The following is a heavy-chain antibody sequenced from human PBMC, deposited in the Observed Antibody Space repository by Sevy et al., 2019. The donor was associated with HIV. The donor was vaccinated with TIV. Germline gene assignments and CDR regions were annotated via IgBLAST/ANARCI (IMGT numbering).Heavy chain of an antibody. V-gene: IGHV4-30-2*01. Sequence: SETLSLTCAVSGDSINSGDYSWSWIRQPPGRGLEWIGYIYHSGNTYYNPSLKSRVTISLDRSRNQFSLKLTSVTAADTALYYCARVTTLFGALYLNYFDPWGQGTLVTVSS. CDR3: ARVTTLFGALYLNYFDP. CDR2: IYHSGNT. CDR1: GDSINSGDYS. D-gene: IGHD3-3*01. J-gene: IGHJ5*02.